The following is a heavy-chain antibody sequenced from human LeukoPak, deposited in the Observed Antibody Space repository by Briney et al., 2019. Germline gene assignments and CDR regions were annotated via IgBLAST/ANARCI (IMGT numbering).Heavy chain of an antibody. CDR3: ARVGGGYSYVDY. D-gene: IGHD5-18*01. CDR1: GFIFNDFY. Sequence: GGSLRLSCATSGFIFNDFYLSWIRQAPGKGLEWISYISSSGSTIYYADSVKGRFTISRDNAKNSLYLQMNSLRAEDTAVYYCARVGGGYSYVDYWGQGTLVTVSS. J-gene: IGHJ4*02. CDR2: ISSSGSTI. V-gene: IGHV3-11*04.